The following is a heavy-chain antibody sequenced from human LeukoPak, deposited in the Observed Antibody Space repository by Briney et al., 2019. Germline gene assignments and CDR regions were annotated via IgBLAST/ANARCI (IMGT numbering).Heavy chain of an antibody. CDR2: ISNTGGTT. CDR3: ARGTFGGVTFDY. Sequence: GGSLRLSCEASGFTFSDYYMTWIRQAPGKGLECVSYISNTGGTTHYADSVRGRFTIFRDNTKNLLYLQMNSLRAEDTAVYYCARGTFGGVTFDYWGQGTLVAVSS. V-gene: IGHV3-11*01. CDR1: GFTFSDYY. D-gene: IGHD3-16*01. J-gene: IGHJ4*02.